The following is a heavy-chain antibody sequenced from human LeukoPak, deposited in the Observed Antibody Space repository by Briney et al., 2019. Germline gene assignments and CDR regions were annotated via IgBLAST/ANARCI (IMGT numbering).Heavy chain of an antibody. J-gene: IGHJ3*02. D-gene: IGHD3-10*01. Sequence: GGSLRLSCAASGFTFSSYAMHWVRQAPGKGLEWVAVISYDGSNKYYADSVKGRFTISRDNSKNTLYLQMNSLRAEDTAVYYCARESGSGSYRRAFDIWGQGTMVTVSS. V-gene: IGHV3-30*04. CDR2: ISYDGSNK. CDR3: ARESGSGSYRRAFDI. CDR1: GFTFSSYA.